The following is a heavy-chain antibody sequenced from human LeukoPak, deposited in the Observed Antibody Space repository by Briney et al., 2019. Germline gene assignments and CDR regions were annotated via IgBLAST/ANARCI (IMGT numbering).Heavy chain of an antibody. CDR2: ISGSGGST. J-gene: IGHJ4*02. CDR3: AKDLVHNPTDY. CDR1: GFTFSSYA. D-gene: IGHD1-1*01. Sequence: GGSLRLSCAASGFTFSSYAMSRVRQAPGKGLEWVSAISGSGGSTYYADSVKGRFTISRDNPKNTLYLQMNSLRAEDTAVYYCAKDLVHNPTDYWGQGTLVTVSS. V-gene: IGHV3-23*01.